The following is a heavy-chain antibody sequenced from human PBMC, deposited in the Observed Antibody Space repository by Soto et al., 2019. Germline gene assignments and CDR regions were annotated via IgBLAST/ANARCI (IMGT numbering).Heavy chain of an antibody. D-gene: IGHD6-13*01. J-gene: IGHJ4*01. Sequence: SETLSLTCAVSGDSTIGTHWWSWVRRPPGKGLEFIGETHHSRGTNYNPSLRSRVTMSLDKSKNQLSLILYSVTAADTGVYYCARYSAASGTYYFAYWGQGTLVTVS. CDR3: ARYSAASGTYYFAY. CDR2: THHSRGT. CDR1: GDSTIGTHW. V-gene: IGHV4-4*02.